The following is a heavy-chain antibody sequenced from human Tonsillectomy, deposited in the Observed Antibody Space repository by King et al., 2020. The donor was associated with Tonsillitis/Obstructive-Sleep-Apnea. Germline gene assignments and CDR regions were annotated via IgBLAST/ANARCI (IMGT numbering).Heavy chain of an antibody. CDR1: GFTFDDYA. D-gene: IGHD2-2*01. CDR2: ISWNSGII. V-gene: IGHV3-9*01. J-gene: IGHJ4*02. Sequence: QLVQSGGGLVQPGRSLRLSCAASGFTFDDYAMHWVRQAPGKGLEWVSGISWNSGIILYADSVKGRFTIPRDNDKNFLYLQMNSLGAEDTAFYYCTKVERQYCSTSSCQFDYWGQGTLVAVSS. CDR3: TKVERQYCSTSSCQFDY.